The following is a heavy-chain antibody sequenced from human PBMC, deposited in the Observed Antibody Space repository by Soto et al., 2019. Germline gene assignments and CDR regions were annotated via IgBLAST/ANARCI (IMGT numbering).Heavy chain of an antibody. CDR3: ASKSSECLLFAS. Sequence: EVQLVESGGGLVQPGGSLRLSCAASGFTFSSYSMNWVRQAPGKGLEWVSYISSSSSTIYYADSVKGRFTISRDNAKNALYLQSNSLRAEDTAVYYCASKSSECLLFASWGQGTLVTVSA. V-gene: IGHV3-48*01. CDR2: ISSSSSTI. D-gene: IGHD3-3*01. CDR1: GFTFSSYS. J-gene: IGHJ4*02.